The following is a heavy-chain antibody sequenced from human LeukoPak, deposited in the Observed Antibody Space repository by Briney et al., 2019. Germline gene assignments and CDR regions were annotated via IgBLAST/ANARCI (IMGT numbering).Heavy chain of an antibody. J-gene: IGHJ4*02. CDR1: GGSLSNYY. V-gene: IGHV4-59*08. CDR3: ARSGTVGAMPV. D-gene: IGHD1-26*01. CDR2: IYFSGST. Sequence: SETLSLTCTVSGGSLSNYYWSWIRLPPGEGLERIGYIYFSGSTNYNPSLKSRLTISVDTSKNQFSLKLSSVTAADTAVYYCARSGTVGAMPVWGQGTLVTVSS.